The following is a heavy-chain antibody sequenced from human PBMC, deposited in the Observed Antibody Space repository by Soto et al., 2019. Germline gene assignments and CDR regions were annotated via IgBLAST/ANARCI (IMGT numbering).Heavy chain of an antibody. J-gene: IGHJ5*02. CDR1: GGSFSGYY. CDR2: INHSGST. Sequence: LSLTFAVYGGSFSGYYWSWIRQPPGKGLEWIGEINHSGSTNYNPSLKSRVTISVDTSKNQFSLKLSSVTAADTAVYYCARGKEYSYGYNWFDPWGQGTLVTVSS. D-gene: IGHD5-18*01. CDR3: ARGKEYSYGYNWFDP. V-gene: IGHV4-34*01.